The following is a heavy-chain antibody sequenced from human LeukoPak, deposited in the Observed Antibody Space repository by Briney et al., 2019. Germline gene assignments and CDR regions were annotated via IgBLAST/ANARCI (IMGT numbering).Heavy chain of an antibody. Sequence: ASVKVSCMVSGYTLTELSMHWVRQAPGKGLEWMGGFDPEDGETIYAQKFQGRVTMTEDTSTDTAYMELSSLRSEDTAVYYCATDPGEQPPWELLSSWGQGTLVTVSS. J-gene: IGHJ4*02. V-gene: IGHV1-24*01. CDR1: GYTLTELS. CDR2: FDPEDGET. CDR3: ATDPGEQPPWELLSS. D-gene: IGHD1-26*01.